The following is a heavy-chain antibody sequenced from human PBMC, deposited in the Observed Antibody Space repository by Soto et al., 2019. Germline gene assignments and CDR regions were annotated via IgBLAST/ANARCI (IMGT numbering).Heavy chain of an antibody. CDR3: ARGRGYNWNDLDY. D-gene: IGHD1-1*01. Sequence: QVQLVQSGAEEKKPGASVKVSCKTSGYTFTSYAMHWVRQAPGQRLEWMGWINGGNGNTKYSQKFQGRVTITRDTSASTAYMELSSLRSEDTAVYYCARGRGYNWNDLDYWGQGTLVTVSS. J-gene: IGHJ4*02. CDR1: GYTFTSYA. CDR2: INGGNGNT. V-gene: IGHV1-3*05.